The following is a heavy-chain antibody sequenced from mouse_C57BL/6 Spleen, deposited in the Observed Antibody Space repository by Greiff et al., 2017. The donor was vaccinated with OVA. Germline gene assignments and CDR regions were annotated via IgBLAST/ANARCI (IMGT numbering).Heavy chain of an antibody. D-gene: IGHD2-3*01. Sequence: QVTLKVSGPGILQSSQTLSLTCSFSGFLLSTSGMGVSWIRQPSGKGLEWLAHSYWDDDKRYNPSLKSRLTISKDTSRKQVFLKITSVDTADTATYYCARRATYDGYYGGYAMDYWGQGTSVTVSS. CDR2: SYWDDDK. J-gene: IGHJ4*01. CDR3: ARRATYDGYYGGYAMDY. CDR1: GFLLSTSGMG. V-gene: IGHV8-12*01.